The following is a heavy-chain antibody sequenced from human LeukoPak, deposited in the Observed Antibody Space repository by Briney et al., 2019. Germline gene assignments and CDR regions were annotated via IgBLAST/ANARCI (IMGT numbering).Heavy chain of an antibody. CDR3: ARELRLVTHV. V-gene: IGHV4-31*03. CDR2: IYYSGST. CDR1: GGSISSSSYY. Sequence: SETLSLTCTVSGGSISSSSYYWGWIRQPPGKGLEWIGYIYYSGSTYYNPSLKSRVTISVDTSKNQFSLKLSSVTAADTAVYYCARELRLVTHVWGQGTLVTVSS. J-gene: IGHJ4*02. D-gene: IGHD3-9*01.